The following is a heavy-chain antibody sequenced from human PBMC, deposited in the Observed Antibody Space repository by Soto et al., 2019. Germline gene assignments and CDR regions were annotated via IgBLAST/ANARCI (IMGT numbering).Heavy chain of an antibody. V-gene: IGHV1-8*01. CDR1: GYTFTSYE. Sequence: QVQLVQSGAEVKKPGASVKVSCKSSGYTFTSYEINCGRQATGQGLEWMGWMNPNSGNTGYAQKFQGRVTMTRNTSISTAYMELSSMRSEDTAVYYCARVGRGRLRYYFDYWGQGTLVTVSS. D-gene: IGHD4-17*01. CDR2: MNPNSGNT. J-gene: IGHJ4*02. CDR3: ARVGRGRLRYYFDY.